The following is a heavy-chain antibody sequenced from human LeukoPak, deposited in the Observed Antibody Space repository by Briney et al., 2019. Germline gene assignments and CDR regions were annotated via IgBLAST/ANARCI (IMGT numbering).Heavy chain of an antibody. D-gene: IGHD6-13*01. J-gene: IGHJ4*02. CDR1: GFAFSSYG. CDR3: AKGSSSAAALGY. V-gene: IGHV3-30*02. CDR2: IRYDGSNK. Sequence: GGSLRLSCAASGFAFSSYGMHWVRQAPGEGLEWVAFIRYDGSNKYYADSVKGRFTISRDNSKNTLYLQMNSLRAEDTAVYYCAKGSSSAAALGYWGQGTLVTVSS.